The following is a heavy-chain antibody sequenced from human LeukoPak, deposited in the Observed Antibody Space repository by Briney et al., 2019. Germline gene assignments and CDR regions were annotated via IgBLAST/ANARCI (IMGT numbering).Heavy chain of an antibody. J-gene: IGHJ6*02. CDR2: IRAYNGNT. D-gene: IGHD3-9*01. V-gene: IGHV1-18*01. CDR3: ARNTYYDILTGYYYYGMDV. CDR1: SYTFTSYG. Sequence: ASVKVSCKPSSYTFTSYGISWVRQAPGQGLEWMGWIRAYNGNTNYAQKLQGRVTMTTDTSTSTAYMELRSLRSDDTAVYYCARNTYYDILTGYYYYGMDVWGQGTTVTVSS.